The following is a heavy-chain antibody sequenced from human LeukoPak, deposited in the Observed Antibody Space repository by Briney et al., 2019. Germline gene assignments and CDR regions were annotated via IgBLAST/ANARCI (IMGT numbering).Heavy chain of an antibody. D-gene: IGHD3-22*01. CDR1: GYTFTSYY. CDR3: ARNSPQYYYDRSGYYEDFDY. Sequence: ASVKVSCKASGYTFTSYYMHWVRQAPGQGLEWMGWINPNNGGTKYAQKFQGRVTMTRDKSISTAHMELSRLRSDDTAVYYCARNSPQYYYDRSGYYEDFDYWGQGTLVTVSS. J-gene: IGHJ4*02. CDR2: INPNNGGT. V-gene: IGHV1-2*02.